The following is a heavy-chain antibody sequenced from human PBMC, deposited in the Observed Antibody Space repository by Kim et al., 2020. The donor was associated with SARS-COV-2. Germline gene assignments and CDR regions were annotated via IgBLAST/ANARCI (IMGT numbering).Heavy chain of an antibody. Sequence: SPSLKSRLTITKDTSKNQVVLTMTNMDPVDTATYYCAHRRVLWVTQYFDYWGQGTLVTVSS. J-gene: IGHJ4*02. D-gene: IGHD4-4*01. V-gene: IGHV2-5*01. CDR3: AHRRVLWVTQYFDY.